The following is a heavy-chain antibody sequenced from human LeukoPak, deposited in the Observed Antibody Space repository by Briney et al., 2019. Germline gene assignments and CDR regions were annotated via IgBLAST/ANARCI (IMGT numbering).Heavy chain of an antibody. CDR1: GFTFSSYA. J-gene: IGHJ6*03. CDR3: AKTSGDNSPGPRHYYYYLEV. Sequence: PGGSLRLSCAASGFTFSSYAMSWVRQAPGKGLEWVSAISGSGGSTYYADSVKGRFTISRDNSKNTLYLQMNSLRAEDTAVYYGAKTSGDNSPGPRHYYYYLEVWGKGTTVTVSS. CDR2: ISGSGGST. D-gene: IGHD4-23*01. V-gene: IGHV3-23*01.